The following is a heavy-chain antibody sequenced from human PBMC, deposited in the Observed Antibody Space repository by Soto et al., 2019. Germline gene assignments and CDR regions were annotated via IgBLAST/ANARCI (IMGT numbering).Heavy chain of an antibody. V-gene: IGHV4-31*03. D-gene: IGHD2-21*01. J-gene: IGHJ5*02. CDR2: IFHSGST. Sequence: PSETLSLTCSVSRAFINSGGFYYSWIRQPPGKGLEWLGYIFHSGSTLYTPSLRGRLTLSADTSRNQLSLHLTSVTAADTAVYYCVRGGIAGHWFDPWGQGILVTGSS. CDR3: VRGGIAGHWFDP. CDR1: RAFINSGGFY.